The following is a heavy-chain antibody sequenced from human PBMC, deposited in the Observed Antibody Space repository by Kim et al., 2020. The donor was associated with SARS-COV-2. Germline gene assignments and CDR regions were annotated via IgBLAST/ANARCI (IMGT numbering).Heavy chain of an antibody. D-gene: IGHD3-22*01. CDR1: GFTFSSYA. J-gene: IGHJ4*02. CDR2: ISGSGGST. Sequence: GGSLRLSCAASGFTFSSYAMSWVRQAPGKGLEWVSAISGSGGSTYYADSVKGRFTISRDNSKNTLYLQMNSLRAEDTAVYYCAKANYYDSSGYGADYWGQGTLVTVSS. V-gene: IGHV3-23*01. CDR3: AKANYYDSSGYGADY.